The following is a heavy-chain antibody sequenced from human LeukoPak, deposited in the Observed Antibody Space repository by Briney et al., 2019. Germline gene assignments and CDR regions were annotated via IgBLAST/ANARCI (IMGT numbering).Heavy chain of an antibody. CDR1: GFTFTDYY. J-gene: IGHJ6*03. D-gene: IGHD3-10*01. CDR2: INPNSGGT. V-gene: IGHV1-2*02. CDR3: ARSGRYYYYMDV. Sequence: GASVKVSCKASGFTFTDYYLHWVRQVPGQGLEWMGWINPNSGGTNYAQKFQGRVTMTRDTSISTAYMELSRLRSDDTAVYYCARSGRYYYYMDVWGKGTTVTVSS.